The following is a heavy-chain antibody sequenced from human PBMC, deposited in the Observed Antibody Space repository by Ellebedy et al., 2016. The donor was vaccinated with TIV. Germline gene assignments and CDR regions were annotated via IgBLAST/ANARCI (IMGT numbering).Heavy chain of an antibody. CDR1: GFVFSTYV. Sequence: GGSLRLXCAASGFVFSTYVMHWVRQAPGKGLEWVASIWHDGSYKFHADSVKGRFTVSRDNSEDTLYLQMDSLRPEDTATYYCTRETVHTFYFDYWGQGTLVTVSS. D-gene: IGHD2/OR15-2a*01. V-gene: IGHV3-33*01. CDR2: IWHDGSYK. J-gene: IGHJ4*02. CDR3: TRETVHTFYFDY.